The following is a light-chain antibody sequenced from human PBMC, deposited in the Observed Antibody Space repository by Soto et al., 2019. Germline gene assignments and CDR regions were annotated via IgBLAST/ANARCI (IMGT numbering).Light chain of an antibody. CDR3: QQANSFPLT. CDR1: QSISSR. Sequence: IQHNQSPFTLSGSGRNRGTLPLRASQSISSRLAWYQQKPGKAPKLLIYKASSLQSGVPSRFSGSGSGTDFTLTISSLQPEDFATYYCQQANSFPLTFGRGTKVDIK. J-gene: IGKJ4*01. V-gene: IGKV1-5*03. CDR2: KAS.